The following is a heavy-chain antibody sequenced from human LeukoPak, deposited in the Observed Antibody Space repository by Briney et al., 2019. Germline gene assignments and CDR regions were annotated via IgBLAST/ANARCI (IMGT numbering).Heavy chain of an antibody. Sequence: GGSLRLSCAASGFTFSTYSMNWVRQAPGKGLEWVSSIGSSSRSIYYADSVKGRFTISRDNAKNSLYLQMNSLRAEDTARYYCARDLYGSGRYQRDYWGQGTLVTVSS. CDR1: GFTFSTYS. D-gene: IGHD3-10*01. J-gene: IGHJ4*02. CDR2: IGSSSRSI. V-gene: IGHV3-21*01. CDR3: ARDLYGSGRYQRDY.